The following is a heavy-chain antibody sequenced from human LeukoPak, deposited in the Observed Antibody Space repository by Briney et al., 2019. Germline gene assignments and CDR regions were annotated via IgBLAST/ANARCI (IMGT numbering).Heavy chain of an antibody. CDR3: AREVAMIRGVKNWFDR. D-gene: IGHD3-10*01. V-gene: IGHV6-1*01. CDR1: GDSVSSNDAS. CDR2: SFYRSKWYY. J-gene: IGHJ5*02. Sequence: SQTLSLTCAISGDSVSSNDASWNWIRQSPSRGLEWLGRSFYRSKWYYDYEASLKSRMTINPDTSKNQFSLQLNSVTPEDTAMYYCAREVAMIRGVKNWFDRWGQGTLVTVSS.